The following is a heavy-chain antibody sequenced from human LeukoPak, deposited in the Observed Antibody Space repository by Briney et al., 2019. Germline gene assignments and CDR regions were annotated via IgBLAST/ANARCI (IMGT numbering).Heavy chain of an antibody. V-gene: IGHV3-30*18. CDR2: ISYDGGST. CDR1: GFTFSTYA. Sequence: PGRSLRLSCAASGFTFSTYAMHWVRQAPGKGLECVAIISYDGGSTSYADSVKGRFTISRDNSKNTLYLQMSSLRTEDTAVYYCAKIEGSSSYYFDYWGQGTLVTVSS. CDR3: AKIEGSSSYYFDY. D-gene: IGHD6-6*01. J-gene: IGHJ4*02.